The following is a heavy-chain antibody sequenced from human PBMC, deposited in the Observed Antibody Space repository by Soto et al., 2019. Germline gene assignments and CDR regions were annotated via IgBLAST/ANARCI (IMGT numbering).Heavy chain of an antibody. Sequence: GGSLRLSCAASGFTFSSYGMHWVRQAPGKGLEWVAVIWYDGSNKYYADSVKGRFTISRDNSKNTLYLQMNSLRAEDTAVYYCARDPSSSSLYWYFDLWGRGTLVTVSS. CDR2: IWYDGSNK. D-gene: IGHD6-13*01. J-gene: IGHJ2*01. CDR3: ARDPSSSSLYWYFDL. CDR1: GFTFSSYG. V-gene: IGHV3-33*01.